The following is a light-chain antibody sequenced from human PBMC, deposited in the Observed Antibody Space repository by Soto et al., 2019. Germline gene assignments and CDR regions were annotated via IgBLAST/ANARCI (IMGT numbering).Light chain of an antibody. Sequence: QSALTQPASVSGSPGQSITISCTGTSDDIGANNYVSWYQHHPGKAPKILIYEAANRPSGISHRFSGSKSGNTASLTISGLQAEDEADYFCTSYTSASTLVFGGGTNLTVL. CDR3: TSYTSASTLV. CDR2: EAA. J-gene: IGLJ2*01. V-gene: IGLV2-14*01. CDR1: SDDIGANNY.